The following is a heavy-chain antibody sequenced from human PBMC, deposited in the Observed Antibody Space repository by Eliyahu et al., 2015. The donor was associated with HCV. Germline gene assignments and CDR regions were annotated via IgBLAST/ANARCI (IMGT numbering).Heavy chain of an antibody. V-gene: IGHV3-23*01. Sequence: EVQLLESGGGLVQPGGSLXLSCXASGFXFIXFAMXWVRQAPGKGLEWVSTISGGGGRTYYADSVKGRFTISRDDSKNTLYLQMNSLRAEDTAVYYCAKDRSTYSYYYGMDVWGQGTTVTVSS. J-gene: IGHJ6*02. CDR2: ISGGGGRT. CDR1: GFXFIXFA. CDR3: AKDRSTYSYYYGMDV.